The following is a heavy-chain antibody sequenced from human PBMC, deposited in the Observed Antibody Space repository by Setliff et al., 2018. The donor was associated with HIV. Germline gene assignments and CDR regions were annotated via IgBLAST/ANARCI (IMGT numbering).Heavy chain of an antibody. CDR3: ARVQMAYAAFDV. V-gene: IGHV4-59*01. Sequence: PSETLSLTCTVSGGSFSTYYWSWIRQPPGKGLEWIGSIYFTGSSDNNPSLKSRVTLSVDTSKHQFSLKLSSVTAADTAVYYCARVQMAYAAFDVWGQGTMVTVSS. D-gene: IGHD4-17*01. J-gene: IGHJ3*01. CDR2: IYFTGSS. CDR1: GGSFSTYY.